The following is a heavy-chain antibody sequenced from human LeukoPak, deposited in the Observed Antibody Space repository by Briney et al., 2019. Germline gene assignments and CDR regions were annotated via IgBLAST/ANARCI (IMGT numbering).Heavy chain of an antibody. Sequence: SVKVSCKASGGTFSSYTISWVRQAPGQGLEWMGGIIPIFGTANYAQKFQGRVTITADESTSTAYMELSSLRSEDTAVYYCARGTPPIAVAFDNWFDPWGQGTLVTVSS. D-gene: IGHD6-19*01. CDR3: ARGTPPIAVAFDNWFDP. V-gene: IGHV1-69*13. CDR2: IIPIFGTA. CDR1: GGTFSSYT. J-gene: IGHJ5*02.